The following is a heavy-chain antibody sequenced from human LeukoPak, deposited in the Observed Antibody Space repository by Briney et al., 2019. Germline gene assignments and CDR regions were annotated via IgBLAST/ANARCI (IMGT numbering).Heavy chain of an antibody. J-gene: IGHJ4*02. CDR3: ARHRGYSYGYRDY. CDR1: GFTFSSYW. Sequence: PGGSLRLSCAASGFTFSSYWMSWVRQAPGKGLEWVANISQDGSEKYYVDSVKGRFTMSRDNAKNSLYLQMNSLRAEDTAVYYCARHRGYSYGYRDYWGQGTLVTVSS. D-gene: IGHD5-18*01. V-gene: IGHV3-7*01. CDR2: ISQDGSEK.